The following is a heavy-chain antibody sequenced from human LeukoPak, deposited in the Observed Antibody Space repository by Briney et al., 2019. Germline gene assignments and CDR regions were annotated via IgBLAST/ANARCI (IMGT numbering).Heavy chain of an antibody. Sequence: PSETLSLTCAVYGGSFSGYYWSWIRQPPGKGLEWIGEINHSGSTNYNPSLKSRVTISVDTSKNQFSLKLSSVTAADTAVYYCARAVWGYCSSTSCYRAPDYWGQGTLVTVSS. V-gene: IGHV4-34*01. J-gene: IGHJ4*02. CDR3: ARAVWGYCSSTSCYRAPDY. D-gene: IGHD2-2*02. CDR1: GGSFSGYY. CDR2: INHSGST.